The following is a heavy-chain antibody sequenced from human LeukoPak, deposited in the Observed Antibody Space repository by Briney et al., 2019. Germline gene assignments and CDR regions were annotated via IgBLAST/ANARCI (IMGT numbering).Heavy chain of an antibody. V-gene: IGHV4-30-4*01. CDR2: IYYSGST. CDR1: GGSISSGDYY. Sequence: SETLSLTCTVSGGSISSGDYYWSWIRQPPGKGLEWIGNIYYSGSTYYNPSLKSRVTISVDTSKNQFSLKLSSVTAADTAVYYCARGLPLDLWFGEPGHFDYWGQGTLVTVSS. D-gene: IGHD3-10*01. J-gene: IGHJ4*02. CDR3: ARGLPLDLWFGEPGHFDY.